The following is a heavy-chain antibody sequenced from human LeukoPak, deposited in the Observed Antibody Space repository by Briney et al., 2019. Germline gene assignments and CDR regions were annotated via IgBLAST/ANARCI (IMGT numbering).Heavy chain of an antibody. V-gene: IGHV4-59*01. CDR1: GGSISGYY. D-gene: IGHD3-10*01. J-gene: IGHJ5*02. CDR2: LYYSGST. Sequence: SETLSLTFTVSGGSISGYYLSWIRQPPGKGLEWIGYLYYSGSTNYNPSLKSRVTISVDTSKNQFSLKLSSVTAADTAVNYCERDEDSAYGSGSYLSWGQGTLVTVSS. CDR3: ERDEDSAYGSGSYLS.